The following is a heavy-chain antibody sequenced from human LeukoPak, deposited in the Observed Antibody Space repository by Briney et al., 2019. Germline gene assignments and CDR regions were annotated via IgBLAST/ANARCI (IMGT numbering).Heavy chain of an antibody. CDR1: GFTFDDYA. CDR2: ISWDGDRT. J-gene: IGHJ4*02. CDR3: AKDYGSGSYYGLDY. Sequence: GGSLRLSCAASGFTFDDYAMHWVRQAPGKGLEWVSLISWDGDRTYYADSVKGRFTISRDNSKNSLYLQMNSLRAEDTALYYCAKDYGSGSYYGLDYWGQGTLVTVSS. D-gene: IGHD3-10*01. V-gene: IGHV3-43D*03.